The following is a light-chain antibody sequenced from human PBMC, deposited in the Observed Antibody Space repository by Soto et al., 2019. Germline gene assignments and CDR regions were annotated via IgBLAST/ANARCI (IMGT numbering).Light chain of an antibody. Sequence: EVVLTQSPATLSLSPGERATLSCRASQSVSRTYLAWYQQKPVQAPRLLIYATSSRATGIPDRFSGSGSGTDFTLTISRLEPEDFAVYYCQQYGRSGTFGQGTKVDI. CDR2: ATS. V-gene: IGKV3-20*01. J-gene: IGKJ1*01. CDR1: QSVSRTY. CDR3: QQYGRSGT.